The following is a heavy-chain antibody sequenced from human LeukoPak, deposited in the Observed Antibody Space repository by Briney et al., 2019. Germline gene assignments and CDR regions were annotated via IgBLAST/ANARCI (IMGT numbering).Heavy chain of an antibody. CDR1: GGSFSGYY. V-gene: IGHV4-34*01. J-gene: IGHJ5*02. Sequence: SETLPLTCAVYGGSFSGYYWSWIRQPPGKGLEWIGEINHSGSTNYNPSLKSRVTISVDTSKNQFSLKLSSVTAADTAVYYRARGWGFVVVVAATENWFDPWGQGTLVTVSS. CDR2: INHSGST. CDR3: ARGWGFVVVVAATENWFDP. D-gene: IGHD2-15*01.